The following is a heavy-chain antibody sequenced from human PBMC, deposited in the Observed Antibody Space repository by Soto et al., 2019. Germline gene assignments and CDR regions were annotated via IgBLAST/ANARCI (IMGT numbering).Heavy chain of an antibody. V-gene: IGHV4-59*01. CDR1: GGYINSYY. CDR2: IYYSGST. D-gene: IGHD4-17*01. J-gene: IGHJ5*02. CDR3: ARGAVTTWLDP. Sequence: SETLSLTCTVSGGYINSYYWNWIRQAPGKGLEWIGDIYYSGSTKYNPSLKSRVTISVDTSKKQFSLKLSSVTTADTAVYYCARGAVTTWLDPWGQGTLVTVS.